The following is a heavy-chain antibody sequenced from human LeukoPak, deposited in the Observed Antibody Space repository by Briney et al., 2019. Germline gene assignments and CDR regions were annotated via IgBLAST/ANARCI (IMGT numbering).Heavy chain of an antibody. CDR1: GFTFSSYW. J-gene: IGHJ6*02. CDR3: ARDQRCSGGSRYSSPYYYYGMDV. D-gene: IGHD2-15*01. V-gene: IGHV3-7*01. Sequence: GGSLRLSCAASGFTFSSYWMSWVRQAPGKGLEWVANIKQDGSEKYYVDSVKGRFTISRDNAKNSLYLQMNSLRAEDTAVYYCARDQRCSGGSRYSSPYYYYGMDVWGQGTTVTVSS. CDR2: IKQDGSEK.